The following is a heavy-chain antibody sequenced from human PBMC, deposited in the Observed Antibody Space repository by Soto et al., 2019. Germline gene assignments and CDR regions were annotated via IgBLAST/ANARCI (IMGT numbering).Heavy chain of an antibody. CDR2: IIPILGIA. V-gene: IGHV1-69*02. CDR3: AGGQIVGATTGISDY. J-gene: IGHJ4*02. CDR1: GGTFSSYT. D-gene: IGHD1-26*01. Sequence: QVQLVQSGAEVKKPGSSVKVSCKASGGTFSSYTISWVRQAPGQGLEWMGRIIPILGIANYAQKFQGRVTITADKSTSTAYMELSSLRSEDTAVYYCAGGQIVGATTGISDYWGQGTLVTVSS.